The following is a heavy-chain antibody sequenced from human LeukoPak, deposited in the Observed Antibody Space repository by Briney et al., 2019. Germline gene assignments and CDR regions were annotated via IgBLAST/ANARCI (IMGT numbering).Heavy chain of an antibody. Sequence: GGSLRLSCVASAFTFSTYTMNWVRQPPGKGLEWVSSISSSSGYIYYADSVRGRFTISRDNGRNSLYLQMNSLRAEDTAVYQCVRDDYSGTYSFVNWGQGTLVTVST. J-gene: IGHJ4*02. CDR3: VRDDYSGTYSFVN. V-gene: IGHV3-21*01. CDR1: AFTFSTYT. CDR2: ISSSSGYI. D-gene: IGHD1-26*01.